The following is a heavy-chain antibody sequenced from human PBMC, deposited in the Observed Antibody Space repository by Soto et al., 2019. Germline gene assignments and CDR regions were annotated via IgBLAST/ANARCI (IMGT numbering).Heavy chain of an antibody. D-gene: IGHD2-8*01. Sequence: IRQPPGKGLEWIGYMYYSGSTSYNPSLKSRVTISVDTSKIQFSLKLSSVTAADTAVYYCARRAYYPSAPDTPYYYSLDYWGQGTLVTVSS. CDR2: MYYSGST. CDR3: ARRAYYPSAPDTPYYYSLDY. J-gene: IGHJ4*02. V-gene: IGHV4-30-2*04.